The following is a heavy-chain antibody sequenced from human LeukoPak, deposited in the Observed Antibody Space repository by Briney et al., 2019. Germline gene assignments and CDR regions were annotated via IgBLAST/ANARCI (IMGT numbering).Heavy chain of an antibody. J-gene: IGHJ4*02. CDR1: GYTFSTYS. V-gene: IGHV1-3*01. CDR3: ARSSNVPFDY. CDR2: INGDTGNT. Sequence: ASVKVSCKASGYTFSTYSIHWVRQAPAQRLEWMGWINGDTGNTMYSQKFQDRVTFTRDTGASTAYMEVSSLRSEDTALYYCARSSNVPFDYWGQGTLATVSS.